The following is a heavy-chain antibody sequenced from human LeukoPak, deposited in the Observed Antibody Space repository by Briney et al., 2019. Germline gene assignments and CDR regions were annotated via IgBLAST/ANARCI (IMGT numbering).Heavy chain of an antibody. CDR2: ISSSSSYI. CDR1: GFTFSSYS. D-gene: IGHD3-22*01. Sequence: GGSLRLSCAASGFTFSSYSMNWVRQAPGKGLEWVSSISSSSSYIYYADSVKGRFTISRDNAKNSLYLQMNSLRAEDTAVYYCAKGYGPYYYDSSLDIWGQGTMVTVSS. CDR3: AKGYGPYYYDSSLDI. J-gene: IGHJ3*02. V-gene: IGHV3-21*01.